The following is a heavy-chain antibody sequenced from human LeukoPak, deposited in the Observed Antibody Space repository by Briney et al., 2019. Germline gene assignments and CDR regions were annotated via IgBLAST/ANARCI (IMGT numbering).Heavy chain of an antibody. CDR2: ISYEGGNQ. D-gene: IGHD6-13*01. CDR3: AKEGAPQSKPWYEL. Sequence: GGSLRLSCAASGVTLSPYGMHWVRQAPGKGLEWVAVISYEGGNQHYADSVKGRFIISRDNPRNRLYLQMNILRTEDTAVYYCAKEGAPQSKPWYELWGQGTQVIVSS. CDR1: GVTLSPYG. V-gene: IGHV3-30*18. J-gene: IGHJ4*02.